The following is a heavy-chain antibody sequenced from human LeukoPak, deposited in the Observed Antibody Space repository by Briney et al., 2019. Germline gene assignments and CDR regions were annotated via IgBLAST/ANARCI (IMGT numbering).Heavy chain of an antibody. V-gene: IGHV3-48*04. CDR3: AREGLAVAIDH. CDR1: GFNFNSYW. J-gene: IGHJ4*02. CDR2: ITNSGTTK. Sequence: GGSLRLSCAASGFNFNSYWMNWVRQAPGKGLEWVSYITNSGTTKYYADSVKGRFTISRDNAKNSLYLQMNSLRAEDTAVYYCAREGLAVAIDHWGQGTLVTVSS. D-gene: IGHD6-19*01.